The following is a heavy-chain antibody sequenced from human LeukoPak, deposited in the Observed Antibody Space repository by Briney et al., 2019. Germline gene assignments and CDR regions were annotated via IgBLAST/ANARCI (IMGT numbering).Heavy chain of an antibody. CDR2: ISGSGGST. V-gene: IGHV3-23*01. D-gene: IGHD4-17*01. CDR3: AKKALGVYYGDYPYFDH. J-gene: IGHJ4*02. CDR1: GFTFSSYA. Sequence: GGSLRLSCAASGFTFSSYAMSWVRQAPGKGLEWVSAISGSGGSTYYADSVKGRFTISRDNSKNTLYLQMNSLRAEDTAVYYCAKKALGVYYGDYPYFDHWGQGTLVTVSS.